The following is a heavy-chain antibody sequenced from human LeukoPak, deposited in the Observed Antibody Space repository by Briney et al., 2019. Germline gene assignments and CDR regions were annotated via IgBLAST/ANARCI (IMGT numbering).Heavy chain of an antibody. D-gene: IGHD5-24*01. J-gene: IGHJ4*02. CDR1: GGSISSYY. CDR2: IYYSGST. Sequence: SETLSLTCTVSGGSISSYYWSWIRQPPGKGLEWIGYIYYSGSTNYNPSLKSRVTISVDTSKNQFSLKLTSVTAADTAVYYCAREGRDGYNLWRRPIDYWGQGTLVTVSS. V-gene: IGHV4-59*01. CDR3: AREGRDGYNLWRRPIDY.